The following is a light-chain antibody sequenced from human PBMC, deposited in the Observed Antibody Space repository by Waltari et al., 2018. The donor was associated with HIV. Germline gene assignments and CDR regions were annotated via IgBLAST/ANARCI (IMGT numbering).Light chain of an antibody. CDR3: QQTYITPRT. CDR1: QIIANY. J-gene: IGKJ1*01. V-gene: IGKV1-39*01. Sequence: DIQMTQSPSSLSASVGDRVTITCRASQIIANYLNWYQHKPGKAPKVLIFAAATLQSGVPTRFSCTGYGTDFSLTITSLQREDFATYYCQQTYITPRTFGQGTKVEIK. CDR2: AAA.